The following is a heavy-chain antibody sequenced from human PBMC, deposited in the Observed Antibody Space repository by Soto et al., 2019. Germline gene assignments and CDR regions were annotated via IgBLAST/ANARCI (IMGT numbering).Heavy chain of an antibody. CDR3: AKLNAGIVAKVGMDV. Sequence: EVQLLESGGGLVQPGGSLRLSCAASGFTFSSYAMSWVRQAPGKGLEWVSGISGSGGSTYYADCVKGRFTISRDNSKNTLYLQKNSLRDEDTAVYYCAKLNAGIVAKVGMDVWGQGTTVTVSS. CDR1: GFTFSSYA. CDR2: ISGSGGST. J-gene: IGHJ6*02. V-gene: IGHV3-23*01. D-gene: IGHD3-22*01.